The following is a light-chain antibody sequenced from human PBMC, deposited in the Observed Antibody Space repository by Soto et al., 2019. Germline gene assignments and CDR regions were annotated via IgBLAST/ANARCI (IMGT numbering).Light chain of an antibody. CDR1: QSISGW. V-gene: IGKV1-5*01. CDR2: DVS. J-gene: IGKJ1*01. CDR3: QQYNSYPWT. Sequence: ETQVTQSPSTLSESVGDRVNITCGASQSISGWLAWYRQKPGKAPKLLIYDVSSLESGVPARFGGSGSGTEFTLAISSLQPDDFATYYCQQYNSYPWTCGQGTKVDI.